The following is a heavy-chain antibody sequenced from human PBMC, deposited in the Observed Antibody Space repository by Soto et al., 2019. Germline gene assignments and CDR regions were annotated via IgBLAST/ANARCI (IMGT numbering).Heavy chain of an antibody. CDR2: VYHTGSS. J-gene: IGHJ4*02. Sequence: QVQLRQSGPRLARPSGTLSLTCVVSGDSISSTHWWTWVRQTPGTGLEWIGEVYHTGSSKYNPSLKKRVPISLDKSHNRCSLNLKSLTAADTAVYYCATLPPRIVVTILPIPSWGQGTQVTVSP. CDR3: ATLPPRIVVTILPIPS. D-gene: IGHD2-21*01. V-gene: IGHV4-4*02. CDR1: GDSISSTHW.